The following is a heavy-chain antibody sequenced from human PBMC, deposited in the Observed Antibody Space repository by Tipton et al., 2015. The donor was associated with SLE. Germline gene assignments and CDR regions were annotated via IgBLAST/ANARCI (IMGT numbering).Heavy chain of an antibody. Sequence: TLSLTCAVSGYPIGTDYYWGWIRQPPGKGLEWIGNIYYSGSTNFNPSLKSRVTISIDTSRNQFSLSLRSVTAADTAVYYCAREAWGHAFDIWGQGTMVTVSS. D-gene: IGHD2-21*01. CDR2: IYYSGST. V-gene: IGHV4-38-2*02. CDR1: GYPIGTDYY. J-gene: IGHJ3*02. CDR3: AREAWGHAFDI.